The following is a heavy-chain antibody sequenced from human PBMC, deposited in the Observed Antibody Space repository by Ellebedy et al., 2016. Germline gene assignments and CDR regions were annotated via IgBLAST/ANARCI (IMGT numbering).Heavy chain of an antibody. CDR1: GFTFSNYG. CDR3: AKDLDGYNSPFDY. CDR2: ISYDGSKK. D-gene: IGHD5-24*01. J-gene: IGHJ4*02. V-gene: IGHV3-30*18. Sequence: GESLKISXAASGFTFSNYGMYWVRQAPGKGLEWVAVISYDGSKKYYADSVKGRFTISRDNSKNTLYLQMNSLRAEDTAVYYCAKDLDGYNSPFDYWGQGTLVTVSS.